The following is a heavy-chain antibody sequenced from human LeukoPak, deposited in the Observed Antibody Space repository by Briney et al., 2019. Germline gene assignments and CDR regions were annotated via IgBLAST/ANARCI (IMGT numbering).Heavy chain of an antibody. D-gene: IGHD6-19*01. J-gene: IGHJ4*02. CDR1: GYTFTSYG. CDR2: ISAYNGNT. CDR3: ARGGTDSSGWFPFDY. V-gene: IGHV1-18*01. Sequence: ASVKVSCKASGYTFTSYGISWVRQAPGQGLEWMGWISAYNGNTYYAQKLQGRVTMTTDTSTSTVYMELRSLRSDDTAVYYCARGGTDSSGWFPFDYWGQGTLVTVSS.